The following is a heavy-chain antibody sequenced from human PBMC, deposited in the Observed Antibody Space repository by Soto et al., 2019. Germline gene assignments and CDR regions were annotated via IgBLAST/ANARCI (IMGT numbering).Heavy chain of an antibody. D-gene: IGHD6-19*01. V-gene: IGHV5-51*01. CDR3: ARYSSGWPYYFDY. CDR1: GYSFTSYW. CDR2: IYLSDSDT. J-gene: IGHJ4*02. Sequence: GESLKISCKGSGYSFTSYWIAGVRQMPGKGLEWMGIIYLSDSDTRYSPSFQGRVTISADKSISTAYLQWSSLKASDTAMYYCARYSSGWPYYFDYWGQGTLVTVS.